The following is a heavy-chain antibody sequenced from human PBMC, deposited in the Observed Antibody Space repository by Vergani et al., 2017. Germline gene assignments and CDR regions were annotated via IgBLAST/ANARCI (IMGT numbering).Heavy chain of an antibody. CDR1: GFTFDDYA. CDR3: AKDMYGYYDSSGYFDY. CDR2: ISWNSGTI. Sequence: EVQLVESGGGLVQPGRSLRLSCAASGFTFDDYAMHWVRHAPGKGLEWVSGISWNSGTIGYADSVKGRFTISRNSAKDSLYLQMNSLRAEDTALYYCAKDMYGYYDSSGYFDYWGQGTLVTVSS. D-gene: IGHD3-22*01. V-gene: IGHV3-9*01. J-gene: IGHJ4*02.